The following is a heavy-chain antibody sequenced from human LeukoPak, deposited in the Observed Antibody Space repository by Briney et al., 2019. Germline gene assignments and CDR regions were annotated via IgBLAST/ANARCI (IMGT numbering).Heavy chain of an antibody. CDR2: IGTAGDT. CDR1: GFTFSRYD. CDR3: AKDLYDYGDYDYYYMDV. Sequence: PGGSLRLSCAASGFTFSRYDMHWVRQGTGKGLEWVSTIGTAGDTYYPGSVKGRFTISRENAKNSLYLQMNSLRAEDTAVYYCAKDLYDYGDYDYYYMDVWGKGTTVTISS. J-gene: IGHJ6*03. V-gene: IGHV3-13*01. D-gene: IGHD4-17*01.